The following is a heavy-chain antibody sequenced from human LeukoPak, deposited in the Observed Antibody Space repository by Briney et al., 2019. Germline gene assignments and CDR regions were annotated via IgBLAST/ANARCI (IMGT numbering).Heavy chain of an antibody. CDR3: AREDQQLVGDAFDI. J-gene: IGHJ3*02. D-gene: IGHD6-13*01. CDR2: IYYSGST. CDR1: GGSLSSYY. Sequence: PSETLSLTCTVSGGSLSSYYWSWIRQPPGKGLEWIGYIYYSGSTNYNPSLKSRVTISVDTSKNQFSLKLSSVTAADTAVYYCAREDQQLVGDAFDIWGQGTMVTVSS. V-gene: IGHV4-59*01.